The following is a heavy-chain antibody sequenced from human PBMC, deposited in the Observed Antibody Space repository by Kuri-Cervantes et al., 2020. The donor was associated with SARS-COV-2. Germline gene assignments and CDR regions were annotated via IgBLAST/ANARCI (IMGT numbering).Heavy chain of an antibody. CDR3: ARESGSYPENWFDP. J-gene: IGHJ5*02. V-gene: IGHV1-69*06. D-gene: IGHD1-26*01. CDR2: IIPFFGTA. CDR1: GGTFSSYA. Sequence: SVKVSCKASGGTFSSYAITWVRQAPGQGLEWMGGIIPFFGTANYAQKFQGRVTITADKSTSTAYMELSSLRSEDTAVYYCARESGSYPENWFDPWGQGTLVTVSS.